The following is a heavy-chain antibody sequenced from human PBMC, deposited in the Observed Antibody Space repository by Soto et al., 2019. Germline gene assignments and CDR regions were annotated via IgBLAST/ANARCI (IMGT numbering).Heavy chain of an antibody. D-gene: IGHD3-9*01. CDR2: IYPGDSDT. J-gene: IGHJ6*02. V-gene: IGHV5-51*01. CDR3: ARHVDYALLAGYPYYYYYGLDV. CDR1: GYTVSEYW. Sequence: PGESLKISCQASGYTVSEYWIAWVRQMPGKGREGRGIIYPGDSDTRYSPSFQGRVTISDDKSITHAYLQWSRLKASDTAMYYCARHVDYALLAGYPYYYYYGLDVWGQGTTVTVSS.